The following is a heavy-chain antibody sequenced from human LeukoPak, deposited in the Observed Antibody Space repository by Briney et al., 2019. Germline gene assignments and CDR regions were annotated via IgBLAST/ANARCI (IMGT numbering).Heavy chain of an antibody. CDR2: IYPSGST. Sequence: PSETLSLTCTVSGGSISSYYWSWIRQPAGKGLEWIGRIYPSGSTNYSPSLKSRVAMSIDTYKRQLSLKLNSVTAADTAVYYCAGEDHYGSAADYWGQGTLLTVSS. CDR3: AGEDHYGSAADY. V-gene: IGHV4-4*07. CDR1: GGSISSYY. J-gene: IGHJ4*02. D-gene: IGHD3-10*01.